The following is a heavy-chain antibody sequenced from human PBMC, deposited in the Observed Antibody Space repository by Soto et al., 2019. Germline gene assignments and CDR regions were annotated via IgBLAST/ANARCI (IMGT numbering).Heavy chain of an antibody. CDR3: ATLPSGWIIEGYYFDY. Sequence: QLQLQESGPGLVKPSETLSLTCTVSGGSISSSSYYWGWIRQPPGKGLEWIGSIYYSGSTYYNPSLKSRVTIAVDTSKNQFSLKLSSVTAADTAVYYCATLPSGWIIEGYYFDYWGQGTLVTVSS. CDR2: IYYSGST. J-gene: IGHJ4*02. V-gene: IGHV4-39*01. CDR1: GGSISSSSYY. D-gene: IGHD6-19*01.